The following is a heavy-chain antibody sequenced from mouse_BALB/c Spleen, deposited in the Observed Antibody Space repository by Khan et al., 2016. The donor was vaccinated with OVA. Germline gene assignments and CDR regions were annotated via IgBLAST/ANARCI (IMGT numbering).Heavy chain of an antibody. CDR3: ARRTTVYTMDY. J-gene: IGHJ4*01. Sequence: VQLQESGAELARPGASVKMSCKASGYTFTSYTMHWVKQRPGQGLEWIGYINPSSGYTNYNQNFKDKATLTADKSSSTAYMQLRSLTSEDSAVYYCARRTTVYTMDYWGQGTSVTVSA. D-gene: IGHD1-1*01. V-gene: IGHV1-4*01. CDR1: GYTFTSYT. CDR2: INPSSGYT.